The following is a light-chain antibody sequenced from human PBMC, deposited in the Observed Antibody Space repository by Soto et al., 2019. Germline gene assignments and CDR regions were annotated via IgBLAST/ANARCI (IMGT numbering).Light chain of an antibody. CDR3: QQYGGSRWT. CDR2: GAS. Sequence: EIVLTQSPGTLSLSSGERATLSCRASQSVSSTYLAWYQQKPGQAPRLLIYGASNRATGIPDRFSGSGSGTDFTLTISRLEPEGFAVYYCQQYGGSRWTFGQGTRVDI. J-gene: IGKJ1*01. V-gene: IGKV3-20*01. CDR1: QSVSSTY.